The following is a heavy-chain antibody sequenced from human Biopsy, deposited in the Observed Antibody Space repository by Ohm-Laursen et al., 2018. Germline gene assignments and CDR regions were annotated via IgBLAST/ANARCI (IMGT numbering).Heavy chain of an antibody. V-gene: IGHV1-18*01. CDR2: ISTYNGDT. J-gene: IGHJ6*02. Sequence: ASVKASCKASGYTFTSYGIDWVRQAPGHGLEWMGWISTYNGDTNYAQRFQGRVTMTTDTSTSTAYMELRGLTSDDAAVYYCARDDYYYDLDVWGQGTTVTVSS. CDR1: GYTFTSYG. CDR3: ARDDYYYDLDV.